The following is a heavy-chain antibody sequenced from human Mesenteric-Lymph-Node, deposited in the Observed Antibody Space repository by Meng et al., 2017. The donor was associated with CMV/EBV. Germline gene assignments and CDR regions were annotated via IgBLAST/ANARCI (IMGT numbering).Heavy chain of an antibody. CDR2: ISWNSGSI. CDR3: ARDIAAFDI. Sequence: SLKISCAASGFTFDDYAMHWVRQAPGKGLEWVSGISWNSGSIGYADSVKGRFTISRDNAKNSLYLQMNSLRAEDTAVYYCARDIAAFDIWGQGTMVTVSS. CDR1: GFTFDDYA. V-gene: IGHV3-9*01. J-gene: IGHJ3*02.